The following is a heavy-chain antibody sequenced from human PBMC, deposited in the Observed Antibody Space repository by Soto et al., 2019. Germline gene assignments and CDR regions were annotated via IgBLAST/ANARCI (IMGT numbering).Heavy chain of an antibody. CDR2: ILYSGYT. Sequence: SETLSLTCTVSGGSINSYYWSWIRQSPGKGLEWIGYILYSGYTSYNPSLKSRVAISVDTSKNQFSLKLNSVTAADTAVYYCARDLEGAAAGTLDYWGQGTLVTVSS. CDR1: GGSINSYY. CDR3: ARDLEGAAAGTLDY. J-gene: IGHJ4*02. V-gene: IGHV4-59*01. D-gene: IGHD6-13*01.